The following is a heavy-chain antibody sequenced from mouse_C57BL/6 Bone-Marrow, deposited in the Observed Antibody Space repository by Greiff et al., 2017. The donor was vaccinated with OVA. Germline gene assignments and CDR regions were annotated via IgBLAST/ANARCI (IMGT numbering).Heavy chain of an antibody. CDR3: ARLWDYDWGGFDY. CDR2: ISSGGSYT. V-gene: IGHV5-6*01. CDR1: GFTFSSYG. D-gene: IGHD2-4*01. J-gene: IGHJ2*01. Sequence: EVHLVESGGDLVKPGGSLKLSCAASGFTFSSYGMSWVRQTPDKRLEWVATISSGGSYTYYPDSVKGRFTISRDNAKNTLYLQMSSLKSEDTAMYYCARLWDYDWGGFDYWGQGTTLTVSS.